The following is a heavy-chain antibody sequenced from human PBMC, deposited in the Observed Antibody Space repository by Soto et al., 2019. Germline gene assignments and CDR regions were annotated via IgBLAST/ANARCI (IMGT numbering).Heavy chain of an antibody. J-gene: IGHJ4*02. CDR2: IYTSGST. CDR3: ARDEGYSSGWYLPFFDY. V-gene: IGHV4-4*07. Sequence: WEMLSLTRSVSGGSISSYYWSWIRQPAGKGLEWIGRIYTSGSTNYNPSLKSRVTMSVDTSKNQFSLKLSSVTAADTAVYYCARDEGYSSGWYLPFFDYWGQGTLVTVSS. D-gene: IGHD6-19*01. CDR1: GGSISSYY.